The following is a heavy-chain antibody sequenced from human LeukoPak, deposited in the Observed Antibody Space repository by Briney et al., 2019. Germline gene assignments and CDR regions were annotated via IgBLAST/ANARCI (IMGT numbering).Heavy chain of an antibody. D-gene: IGHD3-16*01. J-gene: IGHJ4*02. Sequence: SETLSLTCTVSGGSFSTYYWSWIRQPPGKGLEWIGYIYYSGSTNYNPSLKSRRIISVATSTNQFSLSLSSVTAADTAVYYCARVITVRGVIFDYWGQGTLVTVSS. CDR2: IYYSGST. CDR3: ARVITVRGVIFDY. V-gene: IGHV4-59*01. CDR1: GGSFSTYY.